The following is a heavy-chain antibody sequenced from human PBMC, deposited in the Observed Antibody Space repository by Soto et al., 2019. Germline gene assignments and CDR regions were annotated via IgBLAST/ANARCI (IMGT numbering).Heavy chain of an antibody. Sequence: EIELLESGGGLVQPGGSLRLSCAASGFTFTTYAMGWVRQAPGKGLEWVSSISGSGAGTFYADSVKGRFTISRDNAKKMVYLQMHGLRADDTAVYYCAKEALTVAGNNFDSWGQGTLVTVSS. V-gene: IGHV3-23*01. CDR2: ISGSGAGT. CDR3: AKEALTVAGNNFDS. D-gene: IGHD6-19*01. J-gene: IGHJ4*02. CDR1: GFTFTTYA.